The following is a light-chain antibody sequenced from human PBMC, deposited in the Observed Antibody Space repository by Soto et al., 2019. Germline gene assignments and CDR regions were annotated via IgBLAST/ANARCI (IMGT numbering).Light chain of an antibody. CDR3: QTWGYGIVV. V-gene: IGLV4-69*01. CDR2: LTSDGSH. J-gene: IGLJ2*01. CDR1: SGHSNYA. Sequence: QSVLTQSPSASASLGASVKLTCTLSSGHSNYAIAWHQQQSEKGPRYLMKLTSDGSHSKGDGIPDRFSGSSSGAERYLTISSLQSEDEADYYCQTWGYGIVVFGGGTKVTVL.